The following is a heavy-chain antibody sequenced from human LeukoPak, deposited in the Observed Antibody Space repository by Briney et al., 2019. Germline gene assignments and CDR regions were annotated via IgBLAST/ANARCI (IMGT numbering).Heavy chain of an antibody. D-gene: IGHD1-26*01. CDR2: INHSGST. Sequence: SETLSLTCTVSGGSISGYYWSWIRQPPGKGLEWIGEINHSGSTNYNPSLKSRVTISVDTSKNQFSLKLSSVTAADTAVYYCVGGSYDYWGQGTLVTVSS. V-gene: IGHV4-34*01. CDR3: VGGSYDY. J-gene: IGHJ4*02. CDR1: GGSISGYY.